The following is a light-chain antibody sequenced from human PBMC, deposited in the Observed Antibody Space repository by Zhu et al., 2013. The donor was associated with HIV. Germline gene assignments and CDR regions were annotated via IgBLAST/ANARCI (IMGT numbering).Light chain of an antibody. CDR3: QQYYTYWT. Sequence: DIQMTQSPSTLYASVGDRVTITCRASQSISTWLAWYQQKSGSAPSILISRASTLESGVPSRFSGSGSGTEFTLTISSLQPDDFATYYCQQYYTYWTFGQGTKVEIK. J-gene: IGKJ1*01. CDR2: RAS. CDR1: QSISTW. V-gene: IGKV1-5*03.